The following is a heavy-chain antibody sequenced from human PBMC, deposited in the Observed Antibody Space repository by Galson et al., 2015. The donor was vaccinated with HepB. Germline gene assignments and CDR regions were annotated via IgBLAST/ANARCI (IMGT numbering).Heavy chain of an antibody. V-gene: IGHV3-23*01. Sequence: RLSCAASGFTFSDYYMTWVRQAPGKGLECVSAIGVSAGNTDYADSAKGRFTISRDNSKNTLYLQMNSLRVEDTALYYCAKGTTDIDSWGQGTQVTVSS. CDR3: AKGTTDIDS. J-gene: IGHJ4*02. CDR2: IGVSAGNT. D-gene: IGHD1-1*01. CDR1: GFTFSDYY.